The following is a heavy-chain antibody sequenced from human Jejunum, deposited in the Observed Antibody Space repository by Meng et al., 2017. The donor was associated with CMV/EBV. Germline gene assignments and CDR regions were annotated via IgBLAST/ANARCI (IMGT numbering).Heavy chain of an antibody. J-gene: IGHJ4*02. Sequence: QLQLVESGGGLVKPGGSLRPSCAASGFSFSDHYMSWVRQAPGKGLEWVSYISTRSTYTDYADSVKGRFTISRDNAKNSLYLQMNSLRVEDTAVYYCARENYANPDYWGQGTLVTVSS. CDR1: GFSFSDHY. D-gene: IGHD1-7*01. V-gene: IGHV3-11*05. CDR3: ARENYANPDY. CDR2: ISTRSTYT.